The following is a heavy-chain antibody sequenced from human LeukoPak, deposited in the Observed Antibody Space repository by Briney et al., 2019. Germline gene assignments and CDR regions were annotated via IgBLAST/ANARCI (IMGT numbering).Heavy chain of an antibody. D-gene: IGHD3-16*01. CDR2: IYYTGGT. CDR1: GGSISPFY. V-gene: IGHV4-59*12. Sequence: PSETLSLTCTVSGGSISPFYWNWIRQPPGKGLEWIGYIYYTGGTSYSPSLNSRATISVDTSKNQISLKLNSVTAADTAVYYCARASKVWENLFFDSWGQGTLVTVSS. J-gene: IGHJ4*02. CDR3: ARASKVWENLFFDS.